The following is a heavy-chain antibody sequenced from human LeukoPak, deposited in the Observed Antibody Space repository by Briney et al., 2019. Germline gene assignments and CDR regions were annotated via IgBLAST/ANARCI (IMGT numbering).Heavy chain of an antibody. CDR2: ISSNGGST. CDR3: ARDRYDSSGYFFDY. Sequence: PGGSLRLSCAASGFTFSSYAMHWVRQAPGKGLEYVSAISSNGGSTYYANSVKGRFIISRDNSKNTLYLQMNSLRAEDTAVYYCARDRYDSSGYFFDYWGQGTLVTVSS. V-gene: IGHV3-64*01. CDR1: GFTFSSYA. D-gene: IGHD3-22*01. J-gene: IGHJ4*02.